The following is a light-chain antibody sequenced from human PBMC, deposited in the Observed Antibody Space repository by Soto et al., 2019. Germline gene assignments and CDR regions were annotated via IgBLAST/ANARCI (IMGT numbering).Light chain of an antibody. CDR2: GAS. J-gene: IGKJ3*01. Sequence: EIVLTQSPGTLSLSPGERATLSCRASQSINNRYLAWYQQKPGQAPRLLIYGASSRATGIPDRFSGSGSGTDFNLTISRLEPEDVAVYYCQQFGSSPGFTFGPGTKVDMK. V-gene: IGKV3-20*01. CDR3: QQFGSSPGFT. CDR1: QSINNRY.